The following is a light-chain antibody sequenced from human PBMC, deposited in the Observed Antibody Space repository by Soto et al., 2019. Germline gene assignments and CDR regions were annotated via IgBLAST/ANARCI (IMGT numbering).Light chain of an antibody. V-gene: IGKV1-33*01. J-gene: IGKJ5*01. Sequence: MTQAPSFLFSFVRGKITITFQASQNINNYLNWYQQKPGRAPKLLIYDASNLEAGVPSRFRGSGSGTDFTFTISRLQPEDIATYYCQQYENLPTFGQGTRLEIK. CDR1: QNINNY. CDR3: QQYENLPT. CDR2: DAS.